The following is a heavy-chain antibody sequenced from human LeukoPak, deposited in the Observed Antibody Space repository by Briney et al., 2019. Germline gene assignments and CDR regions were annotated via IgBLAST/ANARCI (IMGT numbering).Heavy chain of an antibody. D-gene: IGHD3-22*01. CDR2: IDHSGTA. Sequence: SETLSLTCAVYGGSTSGHYWSWIRQPPGRGLERIGEIDHSGTANYNPSLKSRVSISVDTSRNQFSLKLTSVTPADTAVYYCARFIPGSSSGYYPIWGQGTLVTVSS. CDR3: ARFIPGSSSGYYPI. V-gene: IGHV4-34*01. J-gene: IGHJ4*02. CDR1: GGSTSGHY.